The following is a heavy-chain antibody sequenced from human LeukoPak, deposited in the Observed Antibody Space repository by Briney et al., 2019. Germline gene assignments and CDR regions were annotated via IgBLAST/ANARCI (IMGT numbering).Heavy chain of an antibody. Sequence: SQTLSLTCTVSGGSISSGGYYWSWIRQHPGKGLEWIGYTYYSGSTYYNPSLKSRVTISVDTSKNQFSLELSSVTAADTAVYYCARGSLVVPAATSYWYFDLWGRGTLVTVSS. CDR2: TYYSGST. V-gene: IGHV4-31*03. CDR1: GGSISSGGYY. CDR3: ARGSLVVPAATSYWYFDL. J-gene: IGHJ2*01. D-gene: IGHD2-2*01.